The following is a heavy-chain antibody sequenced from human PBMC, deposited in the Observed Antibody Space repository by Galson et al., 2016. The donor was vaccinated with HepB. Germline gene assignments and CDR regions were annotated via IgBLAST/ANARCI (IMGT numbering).Heavy chain of an antibody. CDR3: ARATHTITYYYDSSGYKVDAFDI. CDR2: ISSSSSYI. D-gene: IGHD3-22*01. J-gene: IGHJ3*02. V-gene: IGHV3-21*01. CDR1: GFTFSSYS. Sequence: SLRLSCAASGFTFSSYSMNWVRQAPGKGLEWVSSISSSSSYIYYADSVKGRFTISRDNAKNSLYLRMNSLRAEDTAVYYCARATHTITYYYDSSGYKVDAFDIWAKGQWSPSLQ.